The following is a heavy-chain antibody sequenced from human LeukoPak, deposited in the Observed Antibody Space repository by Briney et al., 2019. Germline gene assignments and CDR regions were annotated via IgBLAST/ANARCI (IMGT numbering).Heavy chain of an antibody. CDR3: AKDRLDYGGNSEGVGYFDY. CDR2: INPNSGGT. Sequence: GASVKVSCKASGYTFTSYDINWVRQATGQGLEWMGWINPNSGGTNYAQKFQGRVTMTRDTSISTAYMELSRLRSDDTALYYCAKDRLDYGGNSEGVGYFDYWGQGTLVTVSS. CDR1: GYTFTSYD. J-gene: IGHJ4*02. D-gene: IGHD4-23*01. V-gene: IGHV1-2*02.